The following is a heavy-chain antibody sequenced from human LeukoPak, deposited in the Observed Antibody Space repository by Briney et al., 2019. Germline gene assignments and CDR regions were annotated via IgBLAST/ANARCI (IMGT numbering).Heavy chain of an antibody. CDR1: GFTFDDYA. D-gene: IGHD3-10*01. CDR2: ISWNSGSI. V-gene: IGHV3-9*01. J-gene: IGHJ6*02. CDR3: AKDRANVRGYGMDV. Sequence: GRSLRLSCAASGFTFDDYAMHWVRQAPGNGLEWVSGISWNSGSIGYADSVKGRFTISRDNAKNSLYLQMNSLRAEDTALYYCAKDRANVRGYGMDVWGQGTTVTVSS.